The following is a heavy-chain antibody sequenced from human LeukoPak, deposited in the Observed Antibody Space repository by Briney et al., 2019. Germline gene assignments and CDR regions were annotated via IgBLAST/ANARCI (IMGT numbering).Heavy chain of an antibody. CDR1: GYSFTTYW. D-gene: IGHD6-13*01. Sequence: GESLKISCKGSGYSFTTYWIGWVRQMPGKGLEWMGILYPGDSDTRYSPSFQAQVTISADKSINTAYLQWSSLKASDTAIYYCARSSSSASYYGFDVWGQGTTVTVSS. V-gene: IGHV5-51*01. CDR2: LYPGDSDT. CDR3: ARSSSSASYYGFDV. J-gene: IGHJ6*02.